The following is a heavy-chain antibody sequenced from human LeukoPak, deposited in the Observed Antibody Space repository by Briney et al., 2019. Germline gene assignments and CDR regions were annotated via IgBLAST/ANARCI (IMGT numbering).Heavy chain of an antibody. D-gene: IGHD5-18*01. V-gene: IGHV3-30*18. CDR1: GFTFSSYG. CDR3: AKDRGYSYGYCDS. Sequence: GGSLRLSCAASGFTFSSYGMHWVRQAPGKGLEWVAVISYDGSNKYYADSVKGRFTISRDNSKNTLYLQMNSLRAEDTAVYYCAKDRGYSYGYCDSWGQGTLVTVSS. J-gene: IGHJ4*02. CDR2: ISYDGSNK.